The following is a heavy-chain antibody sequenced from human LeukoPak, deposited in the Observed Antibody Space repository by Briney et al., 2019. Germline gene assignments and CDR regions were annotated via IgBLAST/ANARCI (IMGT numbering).Heavy chain of an antibody. Sequence: SVKVSCKASGGTFSSYAISWVRQAPGQGLEWMGGIIPIFGTANYAQKFQGRVTITADESTSTAYMELSSLRSEDTAVYYCAIAYCGGDCYTDYYYGMDVWGQGTTVTVSS. CDR2: IIPIFGTA. V-gene: IGHV1-69*13. J-gene: IGHJ6*01. D-gene: IGHD2-21*02. CDR1: GGTFSSYA. CDR3: AIAYCGGDCYTDYYYGMDV.